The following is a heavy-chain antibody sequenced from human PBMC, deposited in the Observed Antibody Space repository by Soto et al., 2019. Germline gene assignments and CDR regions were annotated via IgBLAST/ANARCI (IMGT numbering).Heavy chain of an antibody. Sequence: QVQLVQSGAEVKKPGASVKVSCKTSGYTFSSYGFSWVRQAPGQGLEWIGWISGYNGNTNYAQRFQGRVTMTTDTSTSKSYMELRSLRSDDTAVYYCAREGQLGYWGQGTLVTVSS. D-gene: IGHD6-6*01. V-gene: IGHV1-18*01. CDR3: AREGQLGY. CDR2: ISGYNGNT. J-gene: IGHJ4*02. CDR1: GYTFSSYG.